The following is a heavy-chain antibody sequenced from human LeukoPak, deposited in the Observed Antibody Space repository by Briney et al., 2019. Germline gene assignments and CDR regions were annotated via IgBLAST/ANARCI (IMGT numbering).Heavy chain of an antibody. J-gene: IGHJ4*02. CDR2: IYHSGST. CDR3: ARRGAAARLPTLDY. CDR1: GYSISSGYY. Sequence: PSETLSLTCAVSGYSISSGYYWGWIRPPPGKGREWIGSIYHSGSTYYNPSLKSRVTISVDTSKNQFSLKLSSVTAADTAVYYCARRGAAARLPTLDYWGQGTLVTVSS. D-gene: IGHD6-13*01. V-gene: IGHV4-38-2*01.